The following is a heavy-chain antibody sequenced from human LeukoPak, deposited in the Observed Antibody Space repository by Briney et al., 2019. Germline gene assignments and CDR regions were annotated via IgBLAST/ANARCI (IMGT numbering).Heavy chain of an antibody. V-gene: IGHV1-18*04. CDR3: ARARRPSTGFDAFDI. CDR1: GYTFTGYY. Sequence: ASVKVSCKASGYTFTGYYMHWVRQAPGQGLEWMGWISAYNGNTNYAQKLQGRVTMTTDTSTSTAYMELRSLRSDDTAVYYCARARRPSTGFDAFDIWGQGTMVTVSS. CDR2: ISAYNGNT. D-gene: IGHD1-14*01. J-gene: IGHJ3*02.